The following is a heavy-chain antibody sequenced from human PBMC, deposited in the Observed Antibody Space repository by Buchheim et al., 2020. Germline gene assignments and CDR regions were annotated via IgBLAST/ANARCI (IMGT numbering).Heavy chain of an antibody. Sequence: QVQLQQWGAGLLKPSETLSLTCAVYGGSFSGYYWSWIRQPPGKGLEWIGEINHSGSTNYNPSLKGRVTISVDTAKNQFSLKLSSVTAADTAVYYCARVSTSWDYYYYYGMDVWGQGTT. CDR2: INHSGST. CDR1: GGSFSGYY. D-gene: IGHD2-2*01. J-gene: IGHJ6*02. CDR3: ARVSTSWDYYYYYGMDV. V-gene: IGHV4-34*01.